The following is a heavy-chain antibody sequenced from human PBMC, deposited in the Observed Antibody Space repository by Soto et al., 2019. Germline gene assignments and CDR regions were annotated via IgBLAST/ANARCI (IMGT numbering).Heavy chain of an antibody. J-gene: IGHJ3*02. CDR1: GFTVSSYA. CDR3: TKIIEVGATFGAFDI. V-gene: IGHV3-23*01. CDR2: LSGSGGST. D-gene: IGHD1-26*01. Sequence: GGSLSLSCAASGFTVSSYAMSWVRQAPGKGLEWVSALSGSGGSTYYADSVKGRFTISRDNSKNTLYLQMNSLRAEDAAVYDCTKIIEVGATFGAFDIWGQGTMVTVSS.